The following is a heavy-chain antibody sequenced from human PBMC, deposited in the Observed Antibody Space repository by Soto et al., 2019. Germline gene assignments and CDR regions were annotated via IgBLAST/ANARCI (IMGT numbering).Heavy chain of an antibody. V-gene: IGHV4-31*03. J-gene: IGHJ3*02. CDR3: ARLLRTTLRTSDI. Sequence: QVHLQESGPGLVKPSQTLSLTCTVSGGYFTSSAYYWSWIRQLPGKGLVWIGDIFHTGTTNYNPSLKSRVTISIERSDNQLSLELRSVAAADTALYHCARLLRTTLRTSDIWGQGTMVAVSS. CDR1: GGYFTSSAYY. D-gene: IGHD3-16*01. CDR2: IFHTGTT.